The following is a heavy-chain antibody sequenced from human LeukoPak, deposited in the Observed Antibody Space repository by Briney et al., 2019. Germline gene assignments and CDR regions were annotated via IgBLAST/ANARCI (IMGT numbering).Heavy chain of an antibody. V-gene: IGHV3-30*18. Sequence: GGSLRLSCAASGFTFSRYGMHWVRQAPGKGLEWVAVISYDGSNKYYADPVKGRFTISRDNSKNTLYLQMNSLRVEDTAVYYCAKDLIAVAGPEYWGQGTLVTVSS. J-gene: IGHJ4*02. CDR2: ISYDGSNK. D-gene: IGHD6-19*01. CDR1: GFTFSRYG. CDR3: AKDLIAVAGPEY.